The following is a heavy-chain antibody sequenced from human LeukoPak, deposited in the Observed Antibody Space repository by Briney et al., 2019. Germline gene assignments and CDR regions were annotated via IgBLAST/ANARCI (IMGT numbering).Heavy chain of an antibody. D-gene: IGHD3-22*01. V-gene: IGHV3-30*02. CDR1: GFTFSSYG. CDR3: ARVKRRYYDSSGTYYFDY. Sequence: GGSLRLSCAASGFTFSSYGMHWVRQAPGKGLEWVAFIRYDGSNKYYADSVKGRFTISRDNSKNTLYLQMNSLRAEDTAVYYCARVKRRYYDSSGTYYFDYWGQGTLVTVSS. CDR2: IRYDGSNK. J-gene: IGHJ4*02.